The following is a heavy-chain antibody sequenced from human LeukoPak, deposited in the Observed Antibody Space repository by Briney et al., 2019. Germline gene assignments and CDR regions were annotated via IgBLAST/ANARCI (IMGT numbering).Heavy chain of an antibody. CDR3: APTGDLTDY. D-gene: IGHD7-27*01. J-gene: IGHJ4*02. Sequence: GGSLRLSCAASGFTFDDYAMHWVRQAPGKGLEWVCLISGDGGTYYVDSVKGRFTISRDNAKNSVYLQMNSLRAEDTAVYFCAPTGDLTDYRGQGTLVTVSS. CDR1: GFTFDDYA. CDR2: ISGDGGT. V-gene: IGHV3-43*02.